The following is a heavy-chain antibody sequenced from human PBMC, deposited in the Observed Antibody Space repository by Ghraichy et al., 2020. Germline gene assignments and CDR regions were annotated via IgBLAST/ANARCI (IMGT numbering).Heavy chain of an antibody. CDR2: IYSGGST. V-gene: IGHV3-66*02. Sequence: GGSLRLSCAASGFTVDSNYMNWVRQAPGKGLEWVSIIYSGGSTFYAESVKGRFTISKGNSKNMVYLQMHSLQTEDTAVYYCARAGYGSLVYLDHWGQGSLVTVSS. J-gene: IGHJ4*02. CDR1: GFTVDSNY. CDR3: ARAGYGSLVYLDH. D-gene: IGHD6-13*01.